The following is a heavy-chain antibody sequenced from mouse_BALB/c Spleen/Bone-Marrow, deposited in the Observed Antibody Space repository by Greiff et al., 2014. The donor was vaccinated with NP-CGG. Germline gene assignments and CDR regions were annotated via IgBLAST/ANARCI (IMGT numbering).Heavy chain of an antibody. CDR3: AVYDYEEFAY. Sequence: EVMLVESGAELVKPGASVKLSCTASGFNIKDTYMHWVKQRPEQGLEWIGRIDPANGNTKYDPKFQGKATITADTSSNTTYLQLSSLTSEDSAIYYCAVYDYEEFAYSGQETLLTAS. V-gene: IGHV14-3*02. D-gene: IGHD2-4*01. J-gene: IGHJ3*01. CDR2: IDPANGNT. CDR1: GFNIKDTY.